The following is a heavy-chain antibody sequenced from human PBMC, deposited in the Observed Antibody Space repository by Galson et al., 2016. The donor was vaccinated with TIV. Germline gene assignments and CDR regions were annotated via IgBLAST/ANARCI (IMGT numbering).Heavy chain of an antibody. CDR3: AKDRNTAFDTHYSYYGLDV. CDR1: RGTLRKSA. D-gene: IGHD5-18*01. J-gene: IGHJ6*02. V-gene: IGHV1-69*06. CDR2: IIPRLGTV. Sequence: SVKVSCKATRGTLRKSAITWVRQAPGQGLEYMGGIIPRLGTVAYAHRLRDRLTITADKSTSTAYMGLSSLRSEDTAVYYCAKDRNTAFDTHYSYYGLDVWGQGTTVIVSS.